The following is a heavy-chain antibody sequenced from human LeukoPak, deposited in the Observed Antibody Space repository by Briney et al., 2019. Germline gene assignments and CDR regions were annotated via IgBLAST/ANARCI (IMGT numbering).Heavy chain of an antibody. D-gene: IGHD1-26*01. CDR1: GFTFSSYG. Sequence: GGSLRLSCAASGFTFSSYGMHWVRQAPGKGLEWVALIWYDGGNKYYADSVKGRLTISRDNSKNTLYLQMNSLRAEDTAVYYCAKGSGYYYYYMDVWGKGTTVTVSS. J-gene: IGHJ6*03. CDR3: AKGSGYYYYYMDV. CDR2: IWYDGGNK. V-gene: IGHV3-33*06.